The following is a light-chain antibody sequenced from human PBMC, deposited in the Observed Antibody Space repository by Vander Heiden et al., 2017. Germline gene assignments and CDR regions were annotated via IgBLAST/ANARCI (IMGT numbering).Light chain of an antibody. CDR3: QRSYSTPT. V-gene: IGKV1-39*01. J-gene: IGKJ4*01. CDR2: AAS. Sequence: DIQMTQSPSSLSASVGDRVTITCRASQSISSYLNWYQQKPGKAPKLLIYAASSLKSGVPSRFGSSGSGTDFTLTSSSLQPEDLATYYCQRSYSTPTFGGGTKVEIK. CDR1: QSISSY.